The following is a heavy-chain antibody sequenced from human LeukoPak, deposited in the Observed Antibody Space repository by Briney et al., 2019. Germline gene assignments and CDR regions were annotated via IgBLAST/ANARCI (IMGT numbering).Heavy chain of an antibody. D-gene: IGHD3-9*01. V-gene: IGHV3-30*04. CDR1: GFTFSSYA. Sequence: PGGSLRLSCAASGFTFSSYAMHWVRQAPGKGLEWVTLISFDGSNKYYADSVKGRFTISRDNSKNALYLQMNSLRAEDTAVYYCAKGEGRYYDILTGYFNFDYWGQGTLVTVSS. CDR2: ISFDGSNK. J-gene: IGHJ4*02. CDR3: AKGEGRYYDILTGYFNFDY.